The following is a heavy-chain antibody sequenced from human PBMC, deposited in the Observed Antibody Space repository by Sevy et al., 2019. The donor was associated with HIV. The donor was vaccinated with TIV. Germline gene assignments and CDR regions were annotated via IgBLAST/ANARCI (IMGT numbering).Heavy chain of an antibody. Sequence: GGSLRLSCAASGFTFSSYAMSWVRQAPGKGLEWVSAISGSGGSTYYADSVKGRFTISRDNSKNTLYLQMNSLRAEDTAVYYCAKADYGDLCYYYHYGMDVWGQGTTVTVSS. D-gene: IGHD4-17*01. CDR3: AKADYGDLCYYYHYGMDV. CDR1: GFTFSSYA. CDR2: ISGSGGST. V-gene: IGHV3-23*01. J-gene: IGHJ6*02.